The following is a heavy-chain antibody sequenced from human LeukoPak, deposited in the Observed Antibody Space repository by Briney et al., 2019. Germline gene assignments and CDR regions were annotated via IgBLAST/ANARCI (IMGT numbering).Heavy chain of an antibody. J-gene: IGHJ6*03. CDR1: GFTFTGYY. D-gene: IGHD2-15*01. Sequence: ASVKVSCKASGFTFTGYYIHWVRQAPGQGLEWMGWINPNNGDTNYAQKFQGRVSMTRDTSISTAYMELSRLRFDDTAVYYCARGLSGPYYYYYMDVWGKGTTVTVSS. V-gene: IGHV1-2*02. CDR2: INPNNGDT. CDR3: ARGLSGPYYYYYMDV.